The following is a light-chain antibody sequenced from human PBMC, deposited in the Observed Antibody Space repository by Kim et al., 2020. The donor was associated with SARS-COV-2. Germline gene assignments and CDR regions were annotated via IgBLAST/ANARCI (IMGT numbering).Light chain of an antibody. CDR2: GAS. Sequence: SASVGDRVTITGRASQVIGADLNWYQQKSGKAPKLLIYGASSLETGFPSRFDGSGAGTDFTLTISNLQPEDVASYYCLQDSSYPYTFGQGTKLEI. CDR3: LQDSSYPYT. CDR1: QVIGAD. V-gene: IGKV1-6*01. J-gene: IGKJ2*01.